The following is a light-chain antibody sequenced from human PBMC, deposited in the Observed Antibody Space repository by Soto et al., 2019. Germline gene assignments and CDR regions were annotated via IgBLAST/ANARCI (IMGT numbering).Light chain of an antibody. V-gene: IGLV2-8*01. J-gene: IGLJ1*01. CDR2: EVV. CDR1: KSDIGVYDF. Sequence: QSALTQPPSASGSPGQSVTISCTGTKSDIGVYDFVSWYQHHPGKAPRLIIYEVVQRPSGVPDRFSGSNSGNTASLTVSGLQSADEDDYFCKSYAGSTTYVFGSGTKVTVL. CDR3: KSYAGSTTYV.